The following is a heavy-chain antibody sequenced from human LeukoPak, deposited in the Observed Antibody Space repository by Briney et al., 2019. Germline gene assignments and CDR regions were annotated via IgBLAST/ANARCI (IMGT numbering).Heavy chain of an antibody. D-gene: IGHD6-19*01. CDR1: GFTFTSHG. V-gene: IGHV1-18*01. CDR3: ARGGRRQQWLPPWH. Sequence: ASVKVSCKASGFTFTSHGFTWVRQAPGQGLEWMGWISAYNGDTHSAERFQGRVTLTTDTSTSTAYMELRSLRSEDTAVYYCARGGRRQQWLPPWHWGQGTLVTVSS. CDR2: ISAYNGDT. J-gene: IGHJ4*02.